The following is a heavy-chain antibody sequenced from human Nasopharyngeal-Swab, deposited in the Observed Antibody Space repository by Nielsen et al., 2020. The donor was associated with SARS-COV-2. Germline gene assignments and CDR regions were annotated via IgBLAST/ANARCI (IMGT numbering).Heavy chain of an antibody. V-gene: IGHV3-21*01. J-gene: IGHJ6*02. CDR1: GFTFSSYS. CDR2: ISSSSSYI. CDR3: ARDLGYSYGYPLDYYYYGMDV. Sequence: GESLKISCAASGFTFSSYSMNWVRQAPGKGLEWVSSISSSSSYIYYADSVKGRFTISRDNAKNSLYLQMNSLRAEDTAVSYCARDLGYSYGYPLDYYYYGMDVWGQGTTVTVPS. D-gene: IGHD5-18*01.